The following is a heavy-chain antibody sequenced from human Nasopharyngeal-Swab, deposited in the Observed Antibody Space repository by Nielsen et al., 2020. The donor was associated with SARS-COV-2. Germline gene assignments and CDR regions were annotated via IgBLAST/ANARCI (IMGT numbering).Heavy chain of an antibody. J-gene: IGHJ4*02. D-gene: IGHD1-26*01. CDR1: GFTFSSSE. Sequence: GESLKISCAASGFTFSSSEMNWVLQAPGKVLEWISYIRDIGSTIYYADSVKGRFTISRDNAKKSVYLLMSSLRAEDTAVYYCARGDDFHHSRSYPRYRDYWGQGTLVSVSS. CDR2: IRDIGSTI. V-gene: IGHV3-48*03. CDR3: ARGDDFHHSRSYPRYRDY.